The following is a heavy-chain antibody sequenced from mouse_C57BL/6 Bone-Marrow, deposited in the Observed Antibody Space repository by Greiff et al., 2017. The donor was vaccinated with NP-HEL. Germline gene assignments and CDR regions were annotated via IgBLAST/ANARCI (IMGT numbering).Heavy chain of an antibody. J-gene: IGHJ4*01. Sequence: VQLKQSGPELVKPGASVKIPCKASGYTFTDYNMDWVKQSHGKSLEWIGDINPNNGGTIYNQKFKGKATLTVDKSSSTAYMELRSLTSEDTAVYYCARQGLRLRFYYAMDYWGQGTSVTVSS. V-gene: IGHV1-18*01. CDR2: INPNNGGT. D-gene: IGHD3-2*02. CDR1: GYTFTDYN. CDR3: ARQGLRLRFYYAMDY.